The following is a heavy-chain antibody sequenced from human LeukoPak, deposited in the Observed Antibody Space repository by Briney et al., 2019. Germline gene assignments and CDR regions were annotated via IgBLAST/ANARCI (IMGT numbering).Heavy chain of an antibody. Sequence: ASVRVSCEASGYTFTGQYLHWVRQAPGQGLEWMGWINPNSGATNYAQKFQDRVTMTRDTSITTVYMELSRLRSDDTAVYYCEKDDYWGQGTLVTVSS. CDR2: INPNSGAT. V-gene: IGHV1-2*02. CDR3: EKDDY. J-gene: IGHJ4*02. CDR1: GYTFTGQY.